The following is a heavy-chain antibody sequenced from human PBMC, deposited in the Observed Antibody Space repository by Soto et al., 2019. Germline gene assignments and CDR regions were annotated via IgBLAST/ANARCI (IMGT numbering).Heavy chain of an antibody. CDR2: IYWDDDK. CDR3: AHRAFRSGYYSLFDF. D-gene: IGHD5-12*01. V-gene: IGHV2-5*02. CDR1: GFSLTTSGVG. J-gene: IGHJ4*02. Sequence: SGPTLVKPTQTLTLTCTFSGFSLTTSGVGVGWIRQPPGKALEWLGIIYWDDDKRFSPSLKSRLTITRDTSNNQVVLTMTNMDPVDTATYFCAHRAFRSGYYSLFDFWGQGALVTVSS.